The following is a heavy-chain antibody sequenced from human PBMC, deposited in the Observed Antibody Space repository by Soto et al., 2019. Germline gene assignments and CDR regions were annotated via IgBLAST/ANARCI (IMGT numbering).Heavy chain of an antibody. CDR1: GYTFSTYV. D-gene: IGHD1-1*01. Sequence: QVQLVQSGAEVKKPGASVKVSCKASGYTFSTYVFSWVRQAPGQGLEWMGWIGPHNGETNYAQNFQGRVTMTTDTSTTTSYMELRSLTSDDTAVYFCARDWKGAEGFDPWGQGTLVTVSS. CDR3: ARDWKGAEGFDP. V-gene: IGHV1-18*01. CDR2: IGPHNGET. J-gene: IGHJ5*02.